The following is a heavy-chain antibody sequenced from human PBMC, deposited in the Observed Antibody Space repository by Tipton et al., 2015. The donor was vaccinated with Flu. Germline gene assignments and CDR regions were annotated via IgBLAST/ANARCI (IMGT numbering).Heavy chain of an antibody. CDR3: ARLRLGRHLSDFDY. D-gene: IGHD3-16*01. J-gene: IGHJ4*02. CDR1: GDSVTSRFY. V-gene: IGHV4-38-2*02. Sequence: GLVKPSETLSLICTVSGDSVTSRFYWGWIRQSPGRGLEWIGTIDRSGNTHYNPSLESRVTVLADTSKNQVSLRLSSVTAADTAIYYCARLRLGRHLSDFDYWGQGTLVTVSS. CDR2: IDRSGNT.